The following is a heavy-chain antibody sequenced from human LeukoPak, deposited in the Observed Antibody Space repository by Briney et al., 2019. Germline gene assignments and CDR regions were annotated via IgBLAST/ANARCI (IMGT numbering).Heavy chain of an antibody. CDR1: GFTFSSYG. CDR3: ARETARHDYFDY. CDR2: IWYDGSNK. J-gene: IGHJ4*02. V-gene: IGHV3-33*01. D-gene: IGHD6-6*01. Sequence: GGSLRLSCAASGFTFSSYGMHWVRQAPGKGLEWVAVIWYDGSNKYYADSVKGRFAISRDNSKNTLYLQMNSLRAEDTAVYYCARETARHDYFDYWGQGTLVTVSS.